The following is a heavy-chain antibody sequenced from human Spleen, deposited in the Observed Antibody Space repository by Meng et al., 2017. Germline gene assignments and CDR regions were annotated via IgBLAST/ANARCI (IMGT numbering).Heavy chain of an antibody. Sequence: QVQLVESGGGVVQPGPSMRLSCVDSTFSFSSHGMHWVRQAPGRGLEWVAVLSSDGSNKYYADSVKGRFTISRDDSKNTLFLQMNTLTAEDTAVYYCARDTGAVAPELDYWGQGTLVTVSS. J-gene: IGHJ4*02. CDR1: TFSFSSHG. V-gene: IGHV3-30*03. D-gene: IGHD6-19*01. CDR3: ARDTGAVAPELDY. CDR2: LSSDGSNK.